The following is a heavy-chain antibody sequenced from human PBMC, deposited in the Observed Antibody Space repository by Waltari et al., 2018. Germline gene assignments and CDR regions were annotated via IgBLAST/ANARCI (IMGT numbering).Heavy chain of an antibody. CDR3: ARGGAVNEDGGYYYYMDV. CDR1: GGTFSSYA. CDR2: IIPIFGTA. D-gene: IGHD3-16*01. V-gene: IGHV1-69*12. Sequence: QVQLVQSGAEVKKPGSSVKVSCKASGGTFSSYAISWVRQAPGQGLEWMGGIIPIFGTANYAQKFQGRVTITADESTSTAYMELSSLRSEDTAVYYCARGGAVNEDGGYYYYMDVWGKGTTVTISS. J-gene: IGHJ6*03.